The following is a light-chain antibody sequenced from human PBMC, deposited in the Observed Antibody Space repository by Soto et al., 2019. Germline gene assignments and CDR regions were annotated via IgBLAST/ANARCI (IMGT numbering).Light chain of an antibody. J-gene: IGKJ3*01. CDR1: QSVSSSY. CDR3: QQYGSSPRA. V-gene: IGKV3-20*01. CDR2: GAS. Sequence: ENVLTQSPGTLSLSPGERATLSCRASQSVSSSYLAWYQQKPGQAPRLLIYGASSRATGIPDRFSGSGSGTDFTLTISGLEPEDFAVYYCQQYGSSPRAVGPGTKVDSK.